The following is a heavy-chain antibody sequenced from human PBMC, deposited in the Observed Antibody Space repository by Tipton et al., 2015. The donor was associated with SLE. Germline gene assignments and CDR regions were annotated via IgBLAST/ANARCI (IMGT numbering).Heavy chain of an antibody. V-gene: IGHV4-59*01. CDR3: ARGGGSPSY. J-gene: IGHJ4*02. D-gene: IGHD2-15*01. CDR1: GGSISSYY. CDR2: IYFTGST. Sequence: TLSLTCTVSGGSISSYYWSWIRQPPGKGLEWIGYIYFTGSTNYNPSLKSRVTISVDMSKNQFPLKLTSVTAADTAVYYCARGGGSPSYWGQGTLVTVSS.